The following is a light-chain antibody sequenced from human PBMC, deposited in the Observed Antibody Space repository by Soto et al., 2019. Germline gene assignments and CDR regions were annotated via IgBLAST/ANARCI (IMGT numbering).Light chain of an antibody. CDR1: QSITNW. J-gene: IGKJ4*01. CDR2: KAS. V-gene: IGKV1-5*03. CDR3: QQYSSYSLT. Sequence: DIPMTQSPSTLSASVGDRVTITCRASQSITNWLAWYQQKPGEAPKLLIYKASSLGSGVPSRFSGSGSGTEFTLTISSLQPDDFAIYYCQQYSSYSLTFGGGTKVEIK.